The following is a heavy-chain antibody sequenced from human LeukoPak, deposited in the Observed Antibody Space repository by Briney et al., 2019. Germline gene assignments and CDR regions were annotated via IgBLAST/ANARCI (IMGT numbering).Heavy chain of an antibody. CDR3: AREYRWYFDL. CDR2: IYTSGST. CDR1: GGSISSGSYY. D-gene: IGHD3-16*02. V-gene: IGHV4-61*02. J-gene: IGHJ2*01. Sequence: PSETLTLTCTVSGGSISSGSYYWSWIRQPAGKGLEWIGRIYTSGSTNYNPSLKSRVTISVDTSKNQFSLKLSSVTAADTAVYYCAREYRWYFDLWGRGTLVTVSS.